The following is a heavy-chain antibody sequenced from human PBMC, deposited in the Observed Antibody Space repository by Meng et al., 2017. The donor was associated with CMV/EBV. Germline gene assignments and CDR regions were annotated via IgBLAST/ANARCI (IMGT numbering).Heavy chain of an antibody. CDR2: ISYDGSNK. V-gene: IGHV3-30*04. J-gene: IGHJ4*02. CDR1: GFTFRSYA. D-gene: IGHD1-14*01. CDR3: ARDYTGDY. Sequence: LRLACAASGFTFRSYALPWVRQAPGKGLEWVAVISYDGSNKYYADSVKGRFTISRDNSKNTLYLQMNSLRAEDTAVYYCARDYTGDYWGQGTLVTVSS.